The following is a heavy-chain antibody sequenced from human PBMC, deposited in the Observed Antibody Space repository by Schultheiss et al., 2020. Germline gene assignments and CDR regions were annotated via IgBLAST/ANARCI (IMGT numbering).Heavy chain of an antibody. J-gene: IGHJ4*02. CDR3: ARFDPGYDSSGYYYVIDY. D-gene: IGHD3-22*01. Sequence: GSLRLSCAGSEFTFSDYYMSWIRQPPGKGLEWIGYIYYSGSTYYNPSLKSRVTISVDTSKNQFSLKLSSVTAADTAVYYCARFDPGYDSSGYYYVIDYWGQGTLVTVSS. V-gene: IGHV4-59*08. CDR1: EFTFSDYY. CDR2: IYYSGST.